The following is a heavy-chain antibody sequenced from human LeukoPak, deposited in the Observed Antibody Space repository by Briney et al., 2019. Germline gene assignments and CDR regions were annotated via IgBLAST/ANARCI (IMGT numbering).Heavy chain of an antibody. V-gene: IGHV4-59*08. D-gene: IGHD5-24*01. CDR1: GGSISSYY. J-gene: IGHJ4*02. CDR2: IYYSGST. CDR3: ARGAKAGYNLEPFDY. Sequence: PSETLSLTCTVSGGSISSYYWSWIRQPPGKGLEWIGYIYYSGSTKYNPSLKSRVTISVDTSKNQFSMKLRSVTAADTAVYYCARGAKAGYNLEPFDYWGQGTLVTVSS.